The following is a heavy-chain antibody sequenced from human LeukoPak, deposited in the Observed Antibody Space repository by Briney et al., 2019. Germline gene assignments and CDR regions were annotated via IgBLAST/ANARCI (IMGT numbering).Heavy chain of an antibody. V-gene: IGHV3-53*01. CDR1: GFTVSIIY. Sequence: PGGSLRLSCAASGFTVSIIYMGWVRQAPREGLGWVSVIYSGGSTYYADSPKGRFTISRDNSKNTLYLQMISPRADDTAVYYCARDDPYISWGQGTLVTASS. CDR3: ARDDPYIS. CDR2: IYSGGST. J-gene: IGHJ4*02. D-gene: IGHD3-16*01.